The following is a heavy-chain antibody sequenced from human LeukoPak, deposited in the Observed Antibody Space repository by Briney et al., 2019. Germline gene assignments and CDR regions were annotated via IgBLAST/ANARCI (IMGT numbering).Heavy chain of an antibody. Sequence: SETLSLTCTVSGGSISSGGYYWSWIRQHPGKGLEWIGYIYYSGSTNYNPSLKSRVTISVDTSKNQFSLKLSSVTAADTAVYYCANQICNSGGSCSFDSWGKEPRVPVPS. D-gene: IGHD2-15*01. V-gene: IGHV4-61*08. CDR1: GGSISSGGYY. J-gene: IGHJ4*02. CDR3: ANQICNSGGSCSFDS. CDR2: IYYSGST.